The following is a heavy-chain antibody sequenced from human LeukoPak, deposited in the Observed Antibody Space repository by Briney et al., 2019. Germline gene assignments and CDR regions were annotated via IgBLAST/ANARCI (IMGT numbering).Heavy chain of an antibody. D-gene: IGHD3-22*01. V-gene: IGHV1-69*04. CDR3: ESPYDSSGYYYDY. CDR2: IIPNLGIA. Sequence: ASVKVSCKASGGTFSSYAISWVRQAPGQGLELMGRIIPNLGIANYAQKFQGRVTITADRPTSTAYMELSGLRYEDTAVYYCESPYDSSGYYYDYWGQGTLVTVSS. CDR1: GGTFSSYA. J-gene: IGHJ4*02.